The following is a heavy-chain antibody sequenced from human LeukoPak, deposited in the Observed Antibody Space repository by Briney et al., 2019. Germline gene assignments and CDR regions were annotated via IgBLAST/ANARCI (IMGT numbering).Heavy chain of an antibody. CDR2: XYYXGXT. J-gene: IGHJ4*02. CDR3: ARGSVATIFGVVIIKEYYFDY. V-gene: IGHV4-59*01. CDR1: X. Sequence: XWSXIXQPXXXXLXWXGXXYYXGXTNYPPSLKSRLTISVDTSKTQFSLKLSSVTAADTAVYYCARGSVATIFGVVIIKEYYFDYWGQGTLVTVSS. D-gene: IGHD3-3*01.